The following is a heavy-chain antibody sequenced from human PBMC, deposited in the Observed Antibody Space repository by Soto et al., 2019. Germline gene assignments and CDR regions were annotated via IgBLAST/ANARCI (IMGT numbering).Heavy chain of an antibody. J-gene: IGHJ4*02. D-gene: IGHD6-6*01. V-gene: IGHV4-30-4*01. CDR2: IHNSGTS. Sequence: SLTCTVSGGSIKISDYHWSWTRQSPAKGLEWIGYIHNSGTSFYNPSLRGRVTVTLDTSRSQFSLTLASVTAADTAVYYCVREERIAAPQLDYWGQGIPVTVSS. CDR1: GGSIKISDYH. CDR3: VREERIAAPQLDY.